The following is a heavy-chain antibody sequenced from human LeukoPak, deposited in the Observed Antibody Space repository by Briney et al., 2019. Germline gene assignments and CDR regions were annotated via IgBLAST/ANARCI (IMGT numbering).Heavy chain of an antibody. CDR1: GGSFSGYY. CDR2: INHSGST. J-gene: IGHJ6*03. V-gene: IGHV4-34*01. D-gene: IGHD3-10*01. Sequence: SETLSLTCAVYGGSFSGYYWSWIRQPPGKGLVWIGEINHSGSTNYNPSLKSRVTISVDTSKNQFSLKLSSVTAADTAVYYCASERVYGSGSYYRYYYMDVWGKGTTVTVSS. CDR3: ASERVYGSGSYYRYYYMDV.